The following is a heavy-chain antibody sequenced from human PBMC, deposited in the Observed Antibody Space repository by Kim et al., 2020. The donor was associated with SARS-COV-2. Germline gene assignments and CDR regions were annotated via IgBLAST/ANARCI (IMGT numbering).Heavy chain of an antibody. J-gene: IGHJ4*02. CDR1: GYTFTSYG. CDR3: ARAGGSIAAADGFDY. CDR2: ISAYNGNT. D-gene: IGHD6-13*01. V-gene: IGHV1-18*04. Sequence: ASVKVSCKASGYTFTSYGISWVRQAPGQGLEWMGWISAYNGNTNYAQKLQGRVTMTTVTSTSTAYMELRSLRSDDTAVYYCARAGGSIAAADGFDYWGQGTLVTVSS.